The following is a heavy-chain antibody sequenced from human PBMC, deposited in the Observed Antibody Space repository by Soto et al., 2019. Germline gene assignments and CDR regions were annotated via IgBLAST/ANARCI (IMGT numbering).Heavy chain of an antibody. J-gene: IGHJ4*02. V-gene: IGHV1-18*01. CDR1: GYTFTSYG. CDR2: ISAYNGNT. CDR3: ARSMYYSDGSNYSPFEY. D-gene: IGHD3-22*01. Sequence: ASVKVSCTASGYTFTSYGISWVRQAPGQWLEWMGWISAYNGNTNYAQKLQGRVTMTTDTSTSTAYMELRSLRSDDTAVYYCARSMYYSDGSNYSPFEYWGQGTLVTVSS.